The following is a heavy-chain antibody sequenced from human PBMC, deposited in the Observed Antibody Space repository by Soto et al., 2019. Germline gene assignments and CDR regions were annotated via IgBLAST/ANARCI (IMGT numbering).Heavy chain of an antibody. V-gene: IGHV4-59*01. D-gene: IGHD3-22*01. CDR1: GGSISSYY. J-gene: IGHJ4*02. CDR3: ARGATSLYYYDSSGYYHPPGLFDY. Sequence: PSETLSLTCTASGGSISSYYWSWIRQPPGKGLEWIGYIYYSGSTNYNPSLKSRVTISVDTSKNQFSLKLSSVTAADTAVYYCARGATSLYYYDSSGYYHPPGLFDYWGQGTLVTVSS. CDR2: IYYSGST.